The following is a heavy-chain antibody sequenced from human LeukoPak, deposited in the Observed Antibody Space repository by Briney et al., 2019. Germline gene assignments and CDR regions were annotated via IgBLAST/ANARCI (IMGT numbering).Heavy chain of an antibody. J-gene: IGHJ4*02. D-gene: IGHD5-12*01. V-gene: IGHV3-21*01. Sequence: GGSLRLSCAAPEFTFSDYSMNWVRQAPGKGLEWVSSISSSSTYIYYADSVKGRFTISRDNAKNSLYLQMNSLRAEDTAVYYCARHSGYDLDYWGQGTLVTVSS. CDR2: ISSSSTYI. CDR3: ARHSGYDLDY. CDR1: EFTFSDYS.